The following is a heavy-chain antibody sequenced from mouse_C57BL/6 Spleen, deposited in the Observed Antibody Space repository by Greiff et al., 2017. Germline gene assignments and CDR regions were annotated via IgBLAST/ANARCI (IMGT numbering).Heavy chain of an antibody. V-gene: IGHV1-53*01. D-gene: IGHD2-3*01. CDR2: INPSNGGT. Sequence: VQLQQPGTELVKPGASVKLSCKASGYTFTSYWMPWVKQRPGQGLEWIGNINPSNGGTNYNEKFKSKATLTVDKSSSTASMQLSSLTSEDSAVYYCARTVLYAGYLYYAMDYWGQGTSVTVSS. CDR3: ARTVLYAGYLYYAMDY. CDR1: GYTFTSYW. J-gene: IGHJ4*01.